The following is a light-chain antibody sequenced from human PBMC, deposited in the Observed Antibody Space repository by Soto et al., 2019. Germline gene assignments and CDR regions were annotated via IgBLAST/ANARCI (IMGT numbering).Light chain of an antibody. CDR1: SSDVGSYNL. V-gene: IGLV2-14*02. J-gene: IGLJ2*01. Sequence: QSVLTQPASVSGSPGQSITISCTGTSSDVGSYNLVSWYQQHPGKAPKLMIYEVSNRPSGVSNRFSGSKSGNTASLTISGLQAEDESHYYCSSKSSGSTPMLFGGGTKLTVL. CDR3: SSKSSGSTPML. CDR2: EVS.